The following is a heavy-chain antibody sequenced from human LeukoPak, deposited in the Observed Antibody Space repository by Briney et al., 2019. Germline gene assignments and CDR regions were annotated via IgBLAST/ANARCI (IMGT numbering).Heavy chain of an antibody. J-gene: IGHJ5*02. CDR3: ARHGSVRSPLGP. CDR2: IYASGGT. CDR1: GGSISSYY. V-gene: IGHV4-4*09. Sequence: SETLSLTCSVSGGSISSYYWSWIRQPPGKVLECIGYIYASGGTNYNPSLKSRVTISVDTSKNQFSLNLTSVTAADTAVYYCARHGSVRSPLGPWGREPWSPSP. D-gene: IGHD3-10*01.